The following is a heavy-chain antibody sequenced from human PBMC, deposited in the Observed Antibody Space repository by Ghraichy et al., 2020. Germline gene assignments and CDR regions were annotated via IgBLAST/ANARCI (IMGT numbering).Heavy chain of an antibody. D-gene: IGHD3-3*01. CDR1: GGSMSNYY. J-gene: IGHJ3*02. CDR2: IYFAGSV. V-gene: IGHV4-59*08. CDR3: ARLNFSGVVIEYAFDI. Sequence: SQTLSLTCTVSGGSMSNYYWSWIRQPPGKGLEWIGYIYFAGSVKYNPSLKTRVTISVDTSKNQFSLKLSSVTAADTAVYYCARLNFSGVVIEYAFDIWGQGTMVTVSS.